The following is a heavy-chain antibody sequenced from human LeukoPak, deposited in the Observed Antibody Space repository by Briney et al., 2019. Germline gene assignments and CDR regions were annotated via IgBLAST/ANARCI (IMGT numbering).Heavy chain of an antibody. V-gene: IGHV1-8*01. CDR1: GYTFTSYD. Sequence: ASVKVSSKASGYTFTSYDINWVRQATGPGLEWMGWMNPNSGNTGYAQTFQGRVTMTRNTSVSTAYMELSSLRSEDTAVYYCARAPDSSGYYSFDYWGQGTLVTVSS. D-gene: IGHD3-22*01. CDR3: ARAPDSSGYYSFDY. J-gene: IGHJ4*02. CDR2: MNPNSGNT.